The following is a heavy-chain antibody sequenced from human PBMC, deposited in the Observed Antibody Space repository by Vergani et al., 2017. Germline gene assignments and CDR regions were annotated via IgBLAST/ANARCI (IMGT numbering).Heavy chain of an antibody. Sequence: EVQLLESGGGLVQPGGSLRLSCAASGFTFSSYAMSWVRQAPGKGLEWVSAISGSGGSTYYADSVKGRFTISRDNSKNTLYLQMNSLRAEDTAVYYCARVSGGTWNYYYGMDVWGQGTTVTVSS. CDR1: GFTFSSYA. CDR2: ISGSGGST. CDR3: ARVSGGTWNYYYGMDV. V-gene: IGHV3-23*01. D-gene: IGHD2-15*01. J-gene: IGHJ6*02.